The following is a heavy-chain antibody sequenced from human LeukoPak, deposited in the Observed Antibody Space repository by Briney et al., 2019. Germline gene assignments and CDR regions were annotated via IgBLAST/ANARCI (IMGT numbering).Heavy chain of an antibody. Sequence: GGSLRLSCAASGXTFSSYAMSWVRQAPGKGLESVAVISYDGSNKYYADSVKGRFTISRDNSKNTLYLQMNSLRAEDTAVYYCAKDRYWGQGTLVTVSS. CDR2: ISYDGSNK. CDR3: AKDRY. V-gene: IGHV3-30*18. CDR1: GXTFSSYA. J-gene: IGHJ4*02.